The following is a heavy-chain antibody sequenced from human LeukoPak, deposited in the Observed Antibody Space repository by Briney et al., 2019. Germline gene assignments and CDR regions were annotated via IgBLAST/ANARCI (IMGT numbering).Heavy chain of an antibody. CDR2: MNPNSGNT. V-gene: IGHV1-8*03. J-gene: IGHJ3*02. Sequence: GASVKVSCKASGYTFTSYDINWVRQAAGQGLEWMGWMNPNSGNTGYAQKFQGRVTITRNTSISTAYMELSSLRSEDTAVYYCARVVPAAIRWLGNWAFDIWGQGTMVTVSS. D-gene: IGHD2-2*01. CDR1: GYTFTSYD. CDR3: ARVVPAAIRWLGNWAFDI.